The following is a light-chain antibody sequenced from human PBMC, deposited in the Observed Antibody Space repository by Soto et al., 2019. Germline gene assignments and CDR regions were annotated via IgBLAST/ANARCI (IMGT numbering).Light chain of an antibody. J-gene: IGKJ1*01. V-gene: IGKV1-39*01. Sequence: DIQMTQSPSSLSASVGDRVTITCRASESIRDYLNWYQQKPGKAPKLLIYAASSLQSGVPSRFSGSGSGTDFTLTISSLQPEDFATYYCQQSYSTLRTFGQGTKVDIK. CDR2: AAS. CDR1: ESIRDY. CDR3: QQSYSTLRT.